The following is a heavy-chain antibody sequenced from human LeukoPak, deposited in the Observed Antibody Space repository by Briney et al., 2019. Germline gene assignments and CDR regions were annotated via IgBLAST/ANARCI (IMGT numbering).Heavy chain of an antibody. J-gene: IGHJ6*02. D-gene: IGHD4-17*01. CDR3: ARDSGDYTYFYYGMDV. Sequence: ASVTVSCTASGYTFTDYYIHWVRQAPGQGLEWMGWINPNSGGTHYAQKFQGRVTMTSDTSISTAYMELSRLRSDDTAVYYCARDSGDYTYFYYGMDVWGQGTTVTVSS. CDR2: INPNSGGT. V-gene: IGHV1-2*02. CDR1: GYTFTDYY.